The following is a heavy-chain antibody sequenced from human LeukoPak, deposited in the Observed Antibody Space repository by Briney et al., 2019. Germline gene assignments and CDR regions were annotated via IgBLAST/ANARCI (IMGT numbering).Heavy chain of an antibody. Sequence: SCKVSGYTLTELSMHWVRQAPGKGLEWVSAISGSGGSTYYADSVKGRFTISRDNSKNTLYLQMNSLRAEDTAVYYCAKDRDGIVVVPTHTFDPWGQGTLVTVSS. CDR2: ISGSGGST. V-gene: IGHV3-23*01. CDR1: GYTLTELS. J-gene: IGHJ5*02. D-gene: IGHD2-2*01. CDR3: AKDRDGIVVVPTHTFDP.